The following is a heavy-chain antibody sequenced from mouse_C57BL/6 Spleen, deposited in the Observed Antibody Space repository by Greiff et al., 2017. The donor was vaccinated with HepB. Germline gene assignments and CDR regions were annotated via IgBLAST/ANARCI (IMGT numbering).Heavy chain of an antibody. CDR2: IYPGSGNT. D-gene: IGHD3-2*02. Sequence: QVQLQQSGAELVRPGASVKLSCKASGYTFTDYYINWVKQRPGQGLEWIARIYPGSGNTYYNEKFKGKATLTAEKSSSTAYMQLSSLTSEDSAVYFCAADSSGYFGAMDYWGQGTSVTVSS. J-gene: IGHJ4*01. CDR3: AADSSGYFGAMDY. V-gene: IGHV1-76*01. CDR1: GYTFTDYY.